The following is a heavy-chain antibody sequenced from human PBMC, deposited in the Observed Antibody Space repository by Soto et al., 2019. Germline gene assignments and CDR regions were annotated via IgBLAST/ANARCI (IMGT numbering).Heavy chain of an antibody. D-gene: IGHD6-19*01. Sequence: SETLSLTCTVSSSPINSRYYWGFIRQTPGKGLEWVASIYHSGSTHHNPSLKSRATISVDTSNNQFSLRLSSVTAADTAIYYCARSTSGRNFDYWGQGTQVTVSS. J-gene: IGHJ4*02. V-gene: IGHV4-38-2*02. CDR3: ARSTSGRNFDY. CDR1: SSPINSRYY. CDR2: IYHSGST.